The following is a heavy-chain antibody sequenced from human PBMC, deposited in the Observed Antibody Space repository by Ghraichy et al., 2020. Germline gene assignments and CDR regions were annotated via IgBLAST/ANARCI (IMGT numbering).Heavy chain of an antibody. D-gene: IGHD5-24*01. CDR3: ARGRRRDGYKPPLDY. CDR1: GGSFSGYY. J-gene: IGHJ4*02. Sequence: SETLSLTCAVYGGSFSGYYWSWIRQPPGKGLEWIGEINHSGSTNYNPSLKSRVTISVDTSKNQFSLKLSSVTAADTAVYYCARGRRRDGYKPPLDYWGQGTLVTVSS. CDR2: INHSGST. V-gene: IGHV4-34*01.